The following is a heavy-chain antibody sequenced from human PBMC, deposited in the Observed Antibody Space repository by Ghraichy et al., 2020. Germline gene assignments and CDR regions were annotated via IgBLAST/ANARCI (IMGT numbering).Heavy chain of an antibody. Sequence: GSLRLSCAASGFTVSSNYMSWVRQAPGKGLEWVSVIYSGGSTYYADSVKGRFTISRDNSKNTLYLQMNSLRAEDTAVYYCARETTGTTSFDYWGQGTLVTVSS. CDR2: IYSGGST. CDR1: GFTVSSNY. J-gene: IGHJ4*02. CDR3: ARETTGTTSFDY. V-gene: IGHV3-53*01. D-gene: IGHD1-7*01.